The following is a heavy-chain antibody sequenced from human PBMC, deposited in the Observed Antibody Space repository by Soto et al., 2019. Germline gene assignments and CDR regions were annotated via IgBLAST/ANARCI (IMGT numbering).Heavy chain of an antibody. V-gene: IGHV3-15*01. D-gene: IGHD3-10*01. Sequence: GGSLRLSCAASGFTFSNAWMTWVRQAPGKGLEWVGRIKSKTDGGTTDYAAPGKGRFTISRDDSKNTLFLQVNSLRTEDTAVYYCTTRLSYYYDSGSSGIDYWGQGTLVTVSS. J-gene: IGHJ4*02. CDR2: IKSKTDGGTT. CDR3: TTRLSYYYDSGSSGIDY. CDR1: GFTFSNAW.